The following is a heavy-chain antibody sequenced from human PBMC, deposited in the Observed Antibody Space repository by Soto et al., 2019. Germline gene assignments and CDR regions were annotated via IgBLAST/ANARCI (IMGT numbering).Heavy chain of an antibody. CDR1: GGSISSGGYY. V-gene: IGHV4-31*03. CDR3: AREATTNGMDV. D-gene: IGHD1-26*01. CDR2: IYYSGST. Sequence: SETLSLTCTVSGGSISSGGYYWSWIRQHPGRGLEWIGYIYYSGSTYYNPSLKSRVTISVDTSKNQFSLKLSSVTAADTAVYYCAREATTNGMDVWGQGTTLTVSS. J-gene: IGHJ6*02.